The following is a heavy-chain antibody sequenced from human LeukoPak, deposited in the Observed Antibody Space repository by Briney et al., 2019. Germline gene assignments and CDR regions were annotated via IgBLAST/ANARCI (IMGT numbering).Heavy chain of an antibody. CDR2: IHNSGST. CDR3: ARDYYGSGGWFDP. D-gene: IGHD3-10*01. CDR1: GYSISTGYY. Sequence: PSETLSLTCTVSGYSISTGYYWGWIRQPPGKGLEWIGSIHNSGSTYYNQTLKSRVTISIDVSWNQVSLKLSPVTAADTAIYYCARDYYGSGGWFDPWGQGTLVTVSS. V-gene: IGHV4-38-2*02. J-gene: IGHJ5*02.